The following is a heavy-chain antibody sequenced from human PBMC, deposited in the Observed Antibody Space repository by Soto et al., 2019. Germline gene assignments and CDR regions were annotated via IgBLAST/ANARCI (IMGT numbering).Heavy chain of an antibody. CDR3: AKDYGTNVYNLVDF. D-gene: IGHD1-1*01. CDR2: LYIDDST. J-gene: IGHJ4*02. CDR1: GFNVGDKF. V-gene: IGHV3-53*01. Sequence: PGGSLRLSCEASGFNVGDKFMNWVRQAPGKGLEWVSVLYIDDSTYYADSVKGRFTISRDKSKNTLYLQMNSLRAADTAVYYFAKDYGTNVYNLVDFWGQGTLVTGSS.